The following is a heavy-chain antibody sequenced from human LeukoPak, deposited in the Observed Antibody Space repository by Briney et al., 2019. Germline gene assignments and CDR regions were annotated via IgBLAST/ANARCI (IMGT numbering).Heavy chain of an antibody. J-gene: IGHJ4*02. Sequence: GGSLRLSCAASGFTFISYSMNWVRQAPGKGLEWLSYISGSSGAIYYADSVKDRFTISRDNAKNSMYLQMHSLRDDDTAVYYCAREEYYYGSGTYYNVLDYWGQGALVTVSS. CDR1: GFTFISYS. CDR3: AREEYYYGSGTYYNVLDY. CDR2: ISGSSGAI. V-gene: IGHV3-48*02. D-gene: IGHD3-10*01.